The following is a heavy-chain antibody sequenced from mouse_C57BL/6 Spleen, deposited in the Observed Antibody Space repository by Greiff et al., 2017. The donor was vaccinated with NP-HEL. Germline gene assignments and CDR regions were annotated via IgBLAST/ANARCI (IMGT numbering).Heavy chain of an antibody. V-gene: IGHV1-69*01. CDR2: IDPSDSYT. CDR3: ARGGDYYGSSYWYFDV. D-gene: IGHD1-1*01. J-gene: IGHJ1*03. CDR1: GYTFTSYW. Sequence: QVQLQQPGAELVMPGASVKLSCKASGYTFTSYWMHWVKQRPGQGLEWIGEIDPSDSYTNYNQKFKGKSTLTVDKSSSTAYMQLSSLTSEDSAVYYCARGGDYYGSSYWYFDVWGTGTTVTVSS.